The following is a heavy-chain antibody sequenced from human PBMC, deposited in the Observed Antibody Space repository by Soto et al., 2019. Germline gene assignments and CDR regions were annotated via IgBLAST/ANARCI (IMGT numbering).Heavy chain of an antibody. J-gene: IGHJ4*02. V-gene: IGHV3-30*18. CDR2: ISYDGSNK. D-gene: IGHD4-17*01. CDR3: AKTTVTTYWYFDY. Sequence: GGSLRLSCAASGFTFSSYGMHWVRQAPGKGLEWVAVISYDGSNKYYADSVKGRFTISRDNSKNTLYLQMNSLRAEDTAVYYCAKTTVTTYWYFDYWGQGTLVTVSS. CDR1: GFTFSSYG.